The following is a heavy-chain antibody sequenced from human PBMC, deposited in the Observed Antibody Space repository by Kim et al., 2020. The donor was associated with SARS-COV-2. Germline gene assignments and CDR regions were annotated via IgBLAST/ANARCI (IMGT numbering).Heavy chain of an antibody. J-gene: IGHJ4*02. CDR1: GFTFSSYA. CDR2: ISGSGGST. V-gene: IGHV3-23*01. CDR3: AKVSENSSGWSDVGFDY. Sequence: GGSLRLSCAASGFTFSSYAMSWVRQAPGKGLEWVSAISGSGGSTYYADSVKGRFTISRDNSKNTLYLQMNSLRAEDTAVYYCAKVSENSSGWSDVGFDYWGQGTLVTVSS. D-gene: IGHD6-19*01.